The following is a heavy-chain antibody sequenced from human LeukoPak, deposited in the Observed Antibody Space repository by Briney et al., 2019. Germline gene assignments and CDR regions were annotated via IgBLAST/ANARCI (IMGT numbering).Heavy chain of an antibody. CDR1: GGSISSYY. CDR3: ARDPGYCSGGSCSDYYYYGMDV. Sequence: SETLSLTCTVSGGSISSYYWSWIRQPPGKGLEWIGYIYYRGSTNYNPSLKSRVTISVDTSKNQFSLKLSSVTAADTAVYYCARDPGYCSGGSCSDYYYYGMDVWGKGTTVTVSS. V-gene: IGHV4-59*01. J-gene: IGHJ6*04. D-gene: IGHD2-15*01. CDR2: IYYRGST.